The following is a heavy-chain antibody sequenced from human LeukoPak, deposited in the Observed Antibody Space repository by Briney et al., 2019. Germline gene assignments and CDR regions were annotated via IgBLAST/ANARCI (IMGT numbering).Heavy chain of an antibody. CDR1: GGSISSSSYY. J-gene: IGHJ4*02. V-gene: IGHV4-39*07. D-gene: IGHD3-10*01. CDR2: IYYSGST. CDR3: TRGRLWPIDY. Sequence: SETLSLTCTVSGGSISSSSYYWGWIRQPPGKGLEWIGSIYYSGSTYYNPSLKSRVTISVDTSKNQFSLKLSSVTAADTAVYYCTRGRLWPIDYWGQGTLVTVSS.